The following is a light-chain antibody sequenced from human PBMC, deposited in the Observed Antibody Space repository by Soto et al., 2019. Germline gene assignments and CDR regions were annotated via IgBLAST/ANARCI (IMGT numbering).Light chain of an antibody. V-gene: IGLV2-23*01. CDR3: CSYAGSNTYVI. J-gene: IGLJ2*01. CDR2: EGT. Sequence: QSVLTQPASVSGPPGQSITISCTGTSSDVGSYDLVSWYQHHPGSAPKLMIYEGTERPSGISNRFSGSKSGNTASLTISGLQAEDEADYYCCSYAGSNTYVIFGGGTKVTVL. CDR1: SSDVGSYDL.